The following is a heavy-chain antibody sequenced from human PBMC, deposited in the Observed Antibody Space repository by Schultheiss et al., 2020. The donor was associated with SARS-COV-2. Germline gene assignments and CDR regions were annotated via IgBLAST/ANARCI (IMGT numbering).Heavy chain of an antibody. CDR1: GGSMSSSSHY. J-gene: IGHJ4*02. CDR3: AREVGVVGLYYFDY. Sequence: SETLSLTCTVSGGSMSSSSHYWGWIRQPPGKGLEWIWSIYHSGSTYYNPSLKSRVTISVDTSKNQFSLKLSSVTAADTAVYYCAREVGVVGLYYFDYWGQGTLVTVSS. D-gene: IGHD3-3*01. V-gene: IGHV4-39*07. CDR2: IYHSGST.